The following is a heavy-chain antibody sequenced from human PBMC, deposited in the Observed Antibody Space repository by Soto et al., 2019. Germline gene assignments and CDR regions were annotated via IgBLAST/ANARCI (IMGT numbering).Heavy chain of an antibody. D-gene: IGHD3-16*01. J-gene: IGHJ6*02. V-gene: IGHV3-30-3*01. CDR3: ARGEDRLWPYYYYYGMDV. CDR1: GFTFSSYA. Sequence: QVQLVESGGGVVQPGRSLRLSCAASGFTFSSYAMHWVRQAPGKGLEWVAVISYDGSNKYYADAVKGRFTLSRDNSKNTLYLQMKSLRAEDTAVYYCARGEDRLWPYYYYYGMDVWGQGATVTVS. CDR2: ISYDGSNK.